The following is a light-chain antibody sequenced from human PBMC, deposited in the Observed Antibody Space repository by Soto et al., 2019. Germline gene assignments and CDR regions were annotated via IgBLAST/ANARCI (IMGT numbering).Light chain of an antibody. CDR3: QVWDSSSDLVI. Sequence: SYVLTQPPSVSVAPGQTARISCGGNNIGSKSLHWYQQKSGQAPVLVVHDDSYRPAGIPERVSGSNSGNTATLTISRVEAGDEADYYCQVWDSSSDLVIFGGGTKLTVL. CDR2: DDS. J-gene: IGLJ2*01. CDR1: NIGSKS. V-gene: IGLV3-21*02.